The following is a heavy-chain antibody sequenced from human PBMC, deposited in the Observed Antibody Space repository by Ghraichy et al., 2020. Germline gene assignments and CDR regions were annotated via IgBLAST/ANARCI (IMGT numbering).Heavy chain of an antibody. Sequence: SQTLSLTCTVSGGSISSSSYYWGWIRQPPGKGLEWIGYIYYSGSTYYNPSLKSRVTISVDTSKNQFSLKLSSVTAADTAVYYCARSTVTFDYWGQGTLVTVSS. D-gene: IGHD2-8*02. CDR3: ARSTVTFDY. CDR1: GGSISSSSYY. V-gene: IGHV4-31*03. J-gene: IGHJ4*02. CDR2: IYYSGST.